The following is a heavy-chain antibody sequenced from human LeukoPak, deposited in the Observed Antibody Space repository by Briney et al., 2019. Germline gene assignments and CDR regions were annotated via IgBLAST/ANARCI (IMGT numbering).Heavy chain of an antibody. V-gene: IGHV4-4*07. Sequence: SETLSLTCTVSGGSISSYYWSWIRQPAGEGLEWIGRIYTSGSTNYNPSLKSRVTMSVDTSKNQFSLKLSSVTAADTAVYYCARGGSSSSMHWFDPWGQGTLVTVSS. CDR3: ARGGSSSSMHWFDP. CDR2: IYTSGST. D-gene: IGHD6-6*01. CDR1: GGSISSYY. J-gene: IGHJ5*02.